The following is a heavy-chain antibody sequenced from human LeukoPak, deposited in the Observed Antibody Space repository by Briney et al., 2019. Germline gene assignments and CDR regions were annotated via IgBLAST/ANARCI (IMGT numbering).Heavy chain of an antibody. CDR1: GYTFTSYD. V-gene: IGHV1-8*01. D-gene: IGHD3-22*01. J-gene: IGHJ4*02. CDR3: ARAGTPFTYYYDSSGYYPFDY. Sequence: ASVKVSCKASGYTFTSYDINWVRQATGQGLEWMGWMNPNSGNTGYAQKFQGRVTMTRNTSISTAYMELSSLRSEDTAVYYCARAGTPFTYYYDSSGYYPFDYWGQGTLVTVSS. CDR2: MNPNSGNT.